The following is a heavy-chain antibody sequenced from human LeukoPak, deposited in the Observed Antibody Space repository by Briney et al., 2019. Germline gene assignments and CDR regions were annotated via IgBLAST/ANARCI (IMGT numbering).Heavy chain of an antibody. J-gene: IGHJ5*02. V-gene: IGHV1-69*02. D-gene: IGHD3-9*01. CDR1: GGTFSSYT. Sequence: ASVKVSCKASGGTFSSYTISWVRQAPGQGLEWMGRIIPILGIANYAQKSQGRVTITADKSTSTAYMELSSLRSEDTAVYYCAQDGILTGYPGGWFDPWGQGTLVTVSS. CDR2: IIPILGIA. CDR3: AQDGILTGYPGGWFDP.